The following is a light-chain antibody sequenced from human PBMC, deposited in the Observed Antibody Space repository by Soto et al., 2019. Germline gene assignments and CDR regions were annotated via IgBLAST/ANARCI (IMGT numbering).Light chain of an antibody. CDR3: QHYNDFSWT. J-gene: IGKJ1*01. Sequence: IHLTQSPSTLSASVGDRVTITCRASQSISILLAWYQQKPGKAPNLLIYATSTLETGFSSRFSGSGSGTEFTLTSSSLQPDDSATYYCQHYNDFSWTFGQGTKVAIK. CDR2: ATS. V-gene: IGKV1-5*03. CDR1: QSISIL.